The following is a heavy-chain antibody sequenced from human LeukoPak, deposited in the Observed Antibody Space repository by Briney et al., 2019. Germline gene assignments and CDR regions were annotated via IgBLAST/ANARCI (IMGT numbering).Heavy chain of an antibody. Sequence: PGGSLRLSCVAYGFTFSKNWMTWVRQAPGKGLEWVANIKQDGSKKYYVDSVKGRFTISRDNAKNSLYLQMNSLRAEDTAVYYCGRAMDVWGQGTTVTVSS. CDR3: GRAMDV. CDR2: IKQDGSKK. CDR1: GFTFSKNW. J-gene: IGHJ6*02. V-gene: IGHV3-7*04.